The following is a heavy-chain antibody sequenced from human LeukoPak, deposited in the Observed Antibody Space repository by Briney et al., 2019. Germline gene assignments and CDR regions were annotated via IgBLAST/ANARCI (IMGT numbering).Heavy chain of an antibody. J-gene: IGHJ4*02. Sequence: QPGGSLRLSCTASGFTFGDYAMSWVRQAPGKRLEWVGFIRSKAYGGTTEYAASVKGRFTISRDDSEAVAYLQMNSLKTEDTAVYYCTRDQTPYYWGQGTLVTVSS. CDR3: TRDQTPYY. CDR1: GFTFGDYA. CDR2: IRSKAYGGTT. V-gene: IGHV3-49*04.